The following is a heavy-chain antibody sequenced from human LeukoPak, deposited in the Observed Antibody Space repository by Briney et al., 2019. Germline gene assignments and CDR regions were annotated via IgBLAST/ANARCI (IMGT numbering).Heavy chain of an antibody. Sequence: ASVKVSCKASGGTFSGYAISWVRQAPGQGLEWMGIIHPSGGSTTYAQKFQGRVTMTRDTSTSTVYMELSSLRSEDTAVYYCASDDFWSGHALENWGQGTLVTVSS. CDR2: IHPSGGST. CDR3: ASDDFWSGHALEN. V-gene: IGHV1-46*01. J-gene: IGHJ4*02. D-gene: IGHD3-3*01. CDR1: GGTFSGYA.